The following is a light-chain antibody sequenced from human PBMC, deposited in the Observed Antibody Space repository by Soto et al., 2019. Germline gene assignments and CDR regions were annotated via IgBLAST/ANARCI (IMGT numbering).Light chain of an antibody. J-gene: IGKJ1*01. CDR1: QSVSTW. CDR2: KAS. V-gene: IGKV1-5*03. CDR3: QQYNSWT. Sequence: ISLTQPPSTLSASIGDRVTITCRASQSVSTWLAWYQQKPGKAPKLLIYKASNLESGVPSRFTGSGSGTESTLTISSLQPDDFATYYCQQYNSWTFGQGTKVDI.